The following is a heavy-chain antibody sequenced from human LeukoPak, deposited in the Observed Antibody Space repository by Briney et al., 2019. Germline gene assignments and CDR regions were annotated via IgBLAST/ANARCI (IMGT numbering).Heavy chain of an antibody. Sequence: GASVKVSCKASGYTFTSYGISWVRQAPGQGLEWMGWISAYNGNTNYAQKLQGRVTMTTDTSTSTAYMELRSLRSDDTAVYYCARGVDTAMVDYYYYYGMDVWGQGTTVTVSS. D-gene: IGHD5-18*01. J-gene: IGHJ6*02. CDR1: GYTFTSYG. CDR2: ISAYNGNT. CDR3: ARGVDTAMVDYYYYYGMDV. V-gene: IGHV1-18*01.